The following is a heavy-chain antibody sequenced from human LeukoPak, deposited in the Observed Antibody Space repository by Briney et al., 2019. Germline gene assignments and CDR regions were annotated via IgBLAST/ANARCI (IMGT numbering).Heavy chain of an antibody. D-gene: IGHD4-17*01. CDR2: IHNTGRT. CDR1: GGSISSGSNY. V-gene: IGHV4-31*03. Sequence: SETLSLTCTVSGGSISSGSNYWGWIRQQPGKGLEWVGYIHNTGRTDYNPSLKSRVIISVDTSKNRFSLRLSSVTAVDTALYYCARKNDYGDSYYMDVWGKGTTVTVSS. J-gene: IGHJ6*03. CDR3: ARKNDYGDSYYMDV.